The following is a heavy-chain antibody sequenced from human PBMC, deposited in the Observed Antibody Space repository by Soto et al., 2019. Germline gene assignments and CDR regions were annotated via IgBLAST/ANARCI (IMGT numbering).Heavy chain of an antibody. CDR2: ISSSSYI. D-gene: IGHD3-10*01. J-gene: IGHJ4*02. V-gene: IGHV3-21*01. CDR1: GFTFSSYS. CDR3: ARSMVRGVLFDY. Sequence: GGSLRLSCAASGFTFSSYSMNWVRQAPGKGLEWVSSISSSSYIYYADSVKGRFTISRDNAKNSLYLQMNSLRAEDTAVYYCARSMVRGVLFDYWGQGTLVTVSS.